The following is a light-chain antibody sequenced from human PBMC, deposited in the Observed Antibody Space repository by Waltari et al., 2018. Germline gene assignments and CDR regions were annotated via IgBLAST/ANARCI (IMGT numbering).Light chain of an antibody. CDR3: QKYGTLPAT. CDR2: DAA. V-gene: IGKV3-20*01. Sequence: DIVLTQSPGTLSVSPAARATLSCRASQSVRRTLAWYQQKPGQAPRLLIDDAATRATGVPDRFSGSGFGTDFSLTISRLEPEDFAVYYCQKYGTLPATFGQGTKVEIK. J-gene: IGKJ1*01. CDR1: QSVRRT.